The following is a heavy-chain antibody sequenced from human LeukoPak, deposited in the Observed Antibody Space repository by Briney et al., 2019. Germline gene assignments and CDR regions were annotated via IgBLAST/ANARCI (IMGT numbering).Heavy chain of an antibody. J-gene: IGHJ4*02. CDR1: GYSISSGYY. V-gene: IGHV4-38-2*02. CDR2: IYHSGST. D-gene: IGHD6-19*01. CDR3: ARDGYNRGSLDY. Sequence: SETLSLTCTVSGYSISSGYYWGWIRQPPGKGLEWIGSIYHSGSTYYNPSLKSRVTISVDTSKNQFSLKLSSVTAADTAVYYCARDGYNRGSLDYWGQGTLVTVSS.